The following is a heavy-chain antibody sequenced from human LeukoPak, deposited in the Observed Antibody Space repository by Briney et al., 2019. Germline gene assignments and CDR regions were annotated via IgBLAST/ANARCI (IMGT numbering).Heavy chain of an antibody. Sequence: GGSLRLSCAASGFTVSTNYMNWVRQAPGKGLEWVSGVYMGGTTYYADSVKCRFTISTDSTKNTIYLQMNNLRAEDTAVYYCARGLFRDGYSYTSSFDYWGQGALVTVPS. V-gene: IGHV3-66*01. J-gene: IGHJ4*02. CDR2: VYMGGTT. CDR3: ARGLFRDGYSYTSSFDY. D-gene: IGHD5-18*01. CDR1: GFTVSTNY.